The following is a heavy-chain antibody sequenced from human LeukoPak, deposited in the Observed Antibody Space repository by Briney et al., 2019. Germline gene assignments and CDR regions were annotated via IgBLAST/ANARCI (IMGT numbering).Heavy chain of an antibody. Sequence: PSETLSLTCTVSGGSISSSSYYWGWIRQPPGKGLEWIGSIYYSGSTYYNPSLKSRVTISVDRSKNQFSLKLSSVTAADTAVYYCARGRRDGYNDDAFDIWGQGTMVTVSS. CDR1: GGSISSSSYY. J-gene: IGHJ3*02. CDR2: IYYSGST. D-gene: IGHD5-24*01. V-gene: IGHV4-39*07. CDR3: ARGRRDGYNDDAFDI.